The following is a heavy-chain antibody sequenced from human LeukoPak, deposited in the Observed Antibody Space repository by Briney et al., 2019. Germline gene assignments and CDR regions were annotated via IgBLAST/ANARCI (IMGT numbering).Heavy chain of an antibody. Sequence: SGGSPRLSCAVSGFTLSSYTMNWVRQAPGKGLEWVSSISSSTSYIYYADSVKGRFTISRDNPKNSLHLQMNSLRDEDTAVYYCARAGPDNGDHTSYQKNDYWGQGTLVTVSS. CDR2: ISSSTSYI. V-gene: IGHV3-21*01. CDR1: GFTLSSYT. CDR3: ARAGPDNGDHTSYQKNDY. D-gene: IGHD4-17*01. J-gene: IGHJ4*02.